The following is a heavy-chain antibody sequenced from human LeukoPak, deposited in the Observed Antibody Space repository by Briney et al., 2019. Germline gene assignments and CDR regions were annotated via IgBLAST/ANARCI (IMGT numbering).Heavy chain of an antibody. D-gene: IGHD5-24*01. Sequence: PGGSLRLSCAASGFTFSSYSMNWVRQAPGKGLEWVSYISSSSSTIYYADSVKGRFTISRDNAKNSLYLQMNSLRAEDTAVYYCASEREGYYYYGMDVWGQGTTVTVSS. CDR1: GFTFSSYS. CDR3: ASEREGYYYYGMDV. CDR2: ISSSSSTI. J-gene: IGHJ6*02. V-gene: IGHV3-48*04.